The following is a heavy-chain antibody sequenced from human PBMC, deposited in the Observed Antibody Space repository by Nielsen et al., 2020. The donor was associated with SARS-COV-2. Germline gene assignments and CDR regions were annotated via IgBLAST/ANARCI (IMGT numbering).Heavy chain of an antibody. V-gene: IGHV1-18*01. D-gene: IGHD5-18*01. Sequence: ASVKVSCKTSGYTFTTYGISWVRQAPGQGLEWMGWISTYNGNADYAQKLQGRVTMATDTSTSTAYMELRSLRSDDTAVYYCARDTAMAIPFDYWGQGTLVTVSS. CDR1: GYTFTTYG. CDR2: ISTYNGNA. CDR3: ARDTAMAIPFDY. J-gene: IGHJ4*02.